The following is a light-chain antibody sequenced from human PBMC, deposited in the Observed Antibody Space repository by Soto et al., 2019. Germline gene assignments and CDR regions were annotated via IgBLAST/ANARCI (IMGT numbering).Light chain of an antibody. CDR3: QQYNSYSWT. CDR2: KAS. V-gene: IGKV1-5*03. CDR1: QTISSW. J-gene: IGKJ1*01. Sequence: DIQMTQSPSTLSGSVGDRVTINCRASQTISSWLAWYQQKPGKAPKLLIYKASTLKSGVPSRFSGSGSGTEFTLTITSLQPDDFATYYCQQYNSYSWTFGQGTKVDI.